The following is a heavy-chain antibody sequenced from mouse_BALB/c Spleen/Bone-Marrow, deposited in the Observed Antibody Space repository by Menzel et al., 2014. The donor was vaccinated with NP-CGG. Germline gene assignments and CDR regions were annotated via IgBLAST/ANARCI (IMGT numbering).Heavy chain of an antibody. CDR1: GYTFTTYW. J-gene: IGHJ4*01. D-gene: IGHD2-1*01. CDR3: ARGNYEAMDY. Sequence: SGAELAKPGASVKMSCKASGYTFTTYWMHWVKQRPGQGLEWIGYINPSTGYTAYNQKFKDKATLTADKSSNTAYMQLSSLTSEDSAVYYCARGNYEAMDYWGQGTSVTVSS. CDR2: INPSTGYT. V-gene: IGHV1-7*01.